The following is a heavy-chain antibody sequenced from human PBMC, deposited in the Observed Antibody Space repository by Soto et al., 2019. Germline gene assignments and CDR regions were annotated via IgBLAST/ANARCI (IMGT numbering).Heavy chain of an antibody. CDR1: GYSFTTYL. CDR3: ARNSTSAPKDY. D-gene: IGHD3-10*01. CDR2: IYPGDSDT. Sequence: GESLKISCKGSGYSFTTYLIAWVRQMPGKGLERVGIIYPGDSDTRYSPSFEGHVTISVDKSISTAFLQWNSLKASDNAIYYCARNSTSAPKDYWGQGTLVTVSS. V-gene: IGHV5-51*01. J-gene: IGHJ4*01.